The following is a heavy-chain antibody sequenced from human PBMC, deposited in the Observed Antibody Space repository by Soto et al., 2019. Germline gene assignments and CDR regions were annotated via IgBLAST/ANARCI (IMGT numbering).Heavy chain of an antibody. D-gene: IGHD3-10*01. V-gene: IGHV1-69*01. J-gene: IGHJ4*02. Sequence: QVQLVQSGAAVKKPESSVKVSCKASGGTFSSYAISWVRQAPGQGLEWMGGIIPIFGTANYAQKFQGRVTITADESTSAAYMELSSLRSEDTAVYYCARGPDYGSWSFDYWGQGTLVTVSS. CDR3: ARGPDYGSWSFDY. CDR1: GGTFSSYA. CDR2: IIPIFGTA.